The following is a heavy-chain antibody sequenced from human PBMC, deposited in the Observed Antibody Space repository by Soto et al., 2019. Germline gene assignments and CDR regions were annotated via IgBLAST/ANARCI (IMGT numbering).Heavy chain of an antibody. CDR1: GYSFTSDW. D-gene: IGHD3-3*01. CDR3: ARTYYDFWSGYYIEVCSDY. CDR2: IDPSDSYT. J-gene: IGHJ4*02. Sequence: GESLKISCKGSGYSFTSDWISWVRQMPGKGLEWMGRIDPSDSYTNYSPSFQGHVTISADKSISTAYLQWSSLKASDTAMYYCARTYYDFWSGYYIEVCSDYWGQGTLVTVSS. V-gene: IGHV5-10-1*01.